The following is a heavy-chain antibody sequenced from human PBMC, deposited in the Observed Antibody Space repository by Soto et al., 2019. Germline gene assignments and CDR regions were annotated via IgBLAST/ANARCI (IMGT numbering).Heavy chain of an antibody. CDR2: IYYSGST. D-gene: IGHD2-2*01. V-gene: IGHV4-31*03. CDR1: GGSISSGVYY. Sequence: PSETLSLTCTVSGGSISSGVYYWSWIRQHPGKGLEWIGYIYYSGSTYYNPSLKSRVTISVDTSKNQFSLKLSSVTAADTAVYYCARAIGPLYCSSTSCYRPSYYYYYMDVWGKGTTVTVSS. CDR3: ARAIGPLYCSSTSCYRPSYYYYYMDV. J-gene: IGHJ6*03.